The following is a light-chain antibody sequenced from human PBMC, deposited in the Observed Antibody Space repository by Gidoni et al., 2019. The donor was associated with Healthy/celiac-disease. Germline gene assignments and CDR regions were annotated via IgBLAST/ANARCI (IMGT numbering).Light chain of an antibody. V-gene: IGKV3-15*01. J-gene: IGKJ1*01. CDR2: GAS. CDR1: QSVSSS. Sequence: EIVMTQSPATLAVSPGERATLSCRASQSVSSSVAWYQQKPGQAPRPLIYGASTRATGIPARFSGSGSGTEFTLTISSLQSEDFAVYYCQQYNNWLTWTFGQGTKVEIK. CDR3: QQYNNWLTWT.